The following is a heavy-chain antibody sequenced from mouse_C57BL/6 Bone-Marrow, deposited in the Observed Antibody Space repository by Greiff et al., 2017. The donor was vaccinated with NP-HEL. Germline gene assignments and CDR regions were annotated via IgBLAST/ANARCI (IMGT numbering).Heavy chain of an antibody. CDR1: GYTFTSYW. CDR2: IHPNSGRT. CDR3: ARRSYYYGSSYDY. V-gene: IGHV1-64*01. J-gene: IGHJ2*01. Sequence: QVQLQQPGAELVKPGASVKLSCKASGYTFTSYWMHWVKQRPGQGLEWIGMIHPNSGRTNYNEKFKSKATLTVDKSSSTAYMQLSSLTSEDSAVYYCARRSYYYGSSYDYWGQGTTLTVSS. D-gene: IGHD1-1*01.